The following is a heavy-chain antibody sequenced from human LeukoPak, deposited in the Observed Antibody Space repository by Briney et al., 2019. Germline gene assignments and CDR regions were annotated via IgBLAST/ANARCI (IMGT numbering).Heavy chain of an antibody. D-gene: IGHD2-21*01. CDR2: ISSSSSYI. CDR3: ARALLGGFMDV. CDR1: GFTFSSYS. J-gene: IGHJ6*04. V-gene: IGHV3-21*01. Sequence: GGSLRLSCAASGFTFSSYSMNWVRQAPGKGLEWVSSISSSSSYIYYADSVKGRFTISRDNAKNSLYLQMNSLRVEDTAVYYCARALLGGFMDVWRKGTTVTVSS.